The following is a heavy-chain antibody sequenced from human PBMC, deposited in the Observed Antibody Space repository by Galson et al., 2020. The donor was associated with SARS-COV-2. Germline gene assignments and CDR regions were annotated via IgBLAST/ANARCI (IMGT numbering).Heavy chain of an antibody. D-gene: IGHD2-2*01. Sequence: GESLKISCVASGIDFGNFGMQWVRQAPGKGVEWVTFNSYDGSHDYSADSVEGRFTVSRDNSRNTLYLQISNVRAEERATYYCTRERFCTTTRCYHWFDVWGQGTLVTVSS. J-gene: IGHJ5*02. CDR3: TRERFCTTTRCYHWFDV. V-gene: IGHV3-30*12. CDR2: NSYDGSHD. CDR1: GIDFGNFG.